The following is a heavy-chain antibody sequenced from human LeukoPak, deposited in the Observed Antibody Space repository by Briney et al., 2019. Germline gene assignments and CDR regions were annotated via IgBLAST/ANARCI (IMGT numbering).Heavy chain of an antibody. D-gene: IGHD6-19*01. CDR2: ISAYNGNT. V-gene: IGHV1-18*01. CDR3: AREKGSLYYYYGMDV. CDR1: GYTFTSYG. J-gene: IGHJ6*02. Sequence: GASVKVSCKASGYTFTSYGISWVRQAPGQGLEWMGWISAYNGNTNYAQKLQGRVTMTTDTSTSTAYMELRSLRSDGTAVYYCAREKGSLYYYYGMDVWGQGTTVTVSS.